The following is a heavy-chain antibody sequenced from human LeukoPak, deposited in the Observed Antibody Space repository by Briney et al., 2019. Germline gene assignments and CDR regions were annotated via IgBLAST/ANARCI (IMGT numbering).Heavy chain of an antibody. CDR2: IYYGGST. CDR3: ARSGTAAGYNWFDP. V-gene: IGHV4-59*01. CDR1: GGSISSYY. J-gene: IGHJ5*02. D-gene: IGHD3-10*01. Sequence: SETLSLTCTVSGGSISSYYWSWIRQPPGKGLEWIGYIYYGGSTNYNPSLKSRVTISVDTSKNQFSLKLSSVTAADTAVYYCARSGTAAGYNWFDPWGQGTLVTVSS.